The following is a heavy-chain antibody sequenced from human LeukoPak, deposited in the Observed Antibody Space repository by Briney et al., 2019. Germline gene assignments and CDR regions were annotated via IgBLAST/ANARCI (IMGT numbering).Heavy chain of an antibody. CDR1: GGSISSSSYY. CDR3: ARPLSSRDGYWGPPDY. V-gene: IGHV4-39*01. Sequence: SETLSLTCTVSGGSISSSSYYWGWIRQPPGKGLEWIGSIYYSGSTYYNPSLKSRVTISVDTSKNQFSLKLSSVTAADTAVYYCARPLSSRDGYWGPPDYWGQGTLVTVSS. CDR2: IYYSGST. J-gene: IGHJ4*02. D-gene: IGHD5-24*01.